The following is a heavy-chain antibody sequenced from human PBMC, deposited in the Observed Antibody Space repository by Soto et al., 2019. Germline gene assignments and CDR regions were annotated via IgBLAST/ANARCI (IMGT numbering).Heavy chain of an antibody. Sequence: SETLSLTCAVYGGSFSGYYWSWIRQPPGKGLEWIGEINHSGSTNYNPSLKSRVTISVDTSKNQFSLKLSSVTAADTAVYYCARLNHGWAAGTYYYYYMDVWGKGTTVTVSS. CDR2: INHSGST. V-gene: IGHV4-34*01. J-gene: IGHJ6*03. CDR3: ARLNHGWAAGTYYYYYMDV. CDR1: GGSFSGYY. D-gene: IGHD6-13*01.